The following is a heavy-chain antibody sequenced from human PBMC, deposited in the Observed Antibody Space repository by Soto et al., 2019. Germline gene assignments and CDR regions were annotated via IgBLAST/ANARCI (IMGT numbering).Heavy chain of an antibody. D-gene: IGHD2-8*01. CDR2: ISAYNGNT. CDR3: AREGYCTNGVCSKGAAFDI. Sequence: ASVKVSCKASGYTFTSYGISWVRQAPGQGLEWMGWISAYNGNTNYAQKLQGRVTMTTDTSTSTAYMELRSLRSDDTAVYYCAREGYCTNGVCSKGAAFDIWGQGTMVTVSS. CDR1: GYTFTSYG. V-gene: IGHV1-18*01. J-gene: IGHJ3*02.